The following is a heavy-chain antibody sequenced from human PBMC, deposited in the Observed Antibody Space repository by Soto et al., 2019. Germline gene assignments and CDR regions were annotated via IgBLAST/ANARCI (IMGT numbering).Heavy chain of an antibody. V-gene: IGHV3-33*01. CDR2: IWYDGSNK. Sequence: QVQLVESGGGVVQPGRSLRLSCAASGFTFSSYGVHWVRQAPGKGLEWVAVIWYDGSNKYYADSVKGRFTISRDNSKNTLYLQMNSLRAEDTAVYYCARDLSFGPAMVFDYWGQGTLVTVSS. J-gene: IGHJ4*02. D-gene: IGHD5-18*01. CDR1: GFTFSSYG. CDR3: ARDLSFGPAMVFDY.